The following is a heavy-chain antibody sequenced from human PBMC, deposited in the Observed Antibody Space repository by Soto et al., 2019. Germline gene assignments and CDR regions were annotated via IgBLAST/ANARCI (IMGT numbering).Heavy chain of an antibody. V-gene: IGHV1-69*13. CDR3: ARPDEGGYSSNHHYYYALDV. CDR2: IVPIFDIT. Sequence: SVKVSCKASGGTFRSYSISWVRQAPGQGLEWMGGIVPIFDITNYAQKFQGRVTITADESTSTAYMELSSLGSDDTAVYYCARPDEGGYSSNHHYYYALDVWGQGTTVTV. CDR1: GGTFRSYS. J-gene: IGHJ6*02. D-gene: IGHD3-22*01.